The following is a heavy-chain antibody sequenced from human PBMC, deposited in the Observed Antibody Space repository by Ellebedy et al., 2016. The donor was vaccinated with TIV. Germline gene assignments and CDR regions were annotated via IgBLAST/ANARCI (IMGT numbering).Heavy chain of an antibody. CDR1: GFTFSSYW. Sequence: GGSLRLXXAASGFTFSSYWMSWVRQAPGKGLEWVANIKQDGSEKYYVDSVKRRFTISRDNAKNSLYLQMNSLRAEDTAVYYCAREQITIFGVGGMDVWGQGTTVTVSS. V-gene: IGHV3-7*01. J-gene: IGHJ6*02. D-gene: IGHD3-3*01. CDR2: IKQDGSEK. CDR3: AREQITIFGVGGMDV.